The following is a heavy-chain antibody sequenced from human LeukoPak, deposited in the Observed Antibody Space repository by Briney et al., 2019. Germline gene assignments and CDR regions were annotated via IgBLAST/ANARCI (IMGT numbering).Heavy chain of an antibody. CDR1: GGSISSYY. J-gene: IGHJ3*02. CDR3: ARAVDDWTDAFDI. D-gene: IGHD3-9*01. V-gene: IGHV4-59*01. CDR2: IYYSGST. Sequence: PSETLSLTCTVSGGSISSYYWSWIRQPPGKGLEWIGYIYYSGSTNYNPSLKSRVTISVDTSKNQFSLKLSSVTAADTAVYYCARAVDDWTDAFDIWGQGTMVTVSS.